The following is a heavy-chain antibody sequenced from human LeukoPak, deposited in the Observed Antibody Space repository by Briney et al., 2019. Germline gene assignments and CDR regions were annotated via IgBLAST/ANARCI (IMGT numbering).Heavy chain of an antibody. CDR2: INPNSGGT. V-gene: IGHV1-2*06. CDR3: ARGLGYCSGGSCYIHDY. D-gene: IGHD2-15*01. CDR1: GYTFTGYY. Sequence: ASVKVSCKASGYTFTGYYMHWVRQAPGQGLEWMGRINPNSGGTNHAQKFQGRVTMTRDTSISTAYVELSRLRSDDTAVYYCARGLGYCSGGSCYIHDYWGQGTLVTVSS. J-gene: IGHJ4*02.